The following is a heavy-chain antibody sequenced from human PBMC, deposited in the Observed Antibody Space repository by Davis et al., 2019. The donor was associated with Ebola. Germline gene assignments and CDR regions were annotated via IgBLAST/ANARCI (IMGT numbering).Heavy chain of an antibody. Sequence: SETLSLTCAVYGGSFSDYYWSWIRQPPGKELEWIGEITHSESTNYNPSLKSRVTISVDTSKNQFSLKLSSVTAADTAVYYCARGHTLVGATDFDYWGQGTLVTVSS. CDR2: ITHSEST. V-gene: IGHV4-34*01. D-gene: IGHD1-26*01. CDR1: GGSFSDYY. CDR3: ARGHTLVGATDFDY. J-gene: IGHJ4*02.